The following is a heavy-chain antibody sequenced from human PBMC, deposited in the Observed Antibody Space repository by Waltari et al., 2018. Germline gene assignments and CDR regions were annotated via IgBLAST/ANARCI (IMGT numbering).Heavy chain of an antibody. V-gene: IGHV3-9*01. J-gene: IGHJ5*02. CDR1: GFTFDDYA. D-gene: IGHD6-13*01. Sequence: EVQLVESGGGLVQPGRSLRLSCAASGFTFDDYAMHWVRQAPGKGLEWVSGISWNSGSIGYADSVKGRFTISRDNAKNSLYLQMNSLRAEDTALYYCAKDIGQQLEPPMSWGQGTLVTVSS. CDR2: ISWNSGSI. CDR3: AKDIGQQLEPPMS.